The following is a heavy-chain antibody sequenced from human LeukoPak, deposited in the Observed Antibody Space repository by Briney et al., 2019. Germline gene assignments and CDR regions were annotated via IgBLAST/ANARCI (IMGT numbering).Heavy chain of an antibody. CDR3: AKVGSGWYSGFDY. CDR1: GFTFSSYS. Sequence: GGSLRLSCAASGFTFSSYSMDWVRQAPGKGLEWVSSISSSSSYIYYADSVKGRFTISRDNAKNSLYLQMNSLRAEDTAVYYCAKVGSGWYSGFDYWGQGTLVTVSS. D-gene: IGHD6-19*01. CDR2: ISSSSSYI. V-gene: IGHV3-21*01. J-gene: IGHJ4*02.